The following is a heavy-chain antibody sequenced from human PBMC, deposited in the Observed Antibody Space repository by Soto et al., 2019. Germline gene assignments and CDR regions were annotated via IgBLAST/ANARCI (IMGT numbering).Heavy chain of an antibody. D-gene: IGHD2-21*02. Sequence: SVKVSCKASVFTFFTSAVQWVRHAHGQRLEWIGWIVVGSGNTNYAQKFEERVTITRDMSTNTAYMELTSLRSEDTAVYYCAADPYCGGDCYFEYWGQGIMVTVSS. J-gene: IGHJ4*02. CDR1: VFTFFTSA. CDR2: IVVGSGNT. CDR3: AADPYCGGDCYFEY. V-gene: IGHV1-58*01.